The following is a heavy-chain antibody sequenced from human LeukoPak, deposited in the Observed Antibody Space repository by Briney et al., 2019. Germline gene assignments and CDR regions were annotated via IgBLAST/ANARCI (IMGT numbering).Heavy chain of an antibody. CDR1: GGSFSHNY. CDR2: IHPSGTP. D-gene: IGHD3-3*01. CDR3: ARGVDSAKVGY. V-gene: IGHV4-34*01. Sequence: PSETLSLTCTVYGGSFSHNYWHWIRQPPGKGLEWIGEIHPSGTPTYNPSLESRVSISVHTPNNQFSLRVTSVTAADAAIYYCARGVDSAKVGYWGRGTLVTVSS. J-gene: IGHJ4*02.